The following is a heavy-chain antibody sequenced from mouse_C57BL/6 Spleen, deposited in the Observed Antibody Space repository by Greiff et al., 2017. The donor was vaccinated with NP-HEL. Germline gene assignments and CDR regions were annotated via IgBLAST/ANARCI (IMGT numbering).Heavy chain of an antibody. D-gene: IGHD2-5*01. CDR2: IYPGSGNT. CDR3: ARGGYSNSWFAY. Sequence: QVHVKQTGAELVRPGASVKLSCKASGYTFTDYYINWVKQRPGQGLEWIARIYPGSGNTYYNEKFKGKATLTAEKSSSTAYMQLSSLTSEDSAVYVCARGGYSNSWFAYWGQGTLVTVSA. V-gene: IGHV1-76*01. CDR1: GYTFTDYY. J-gene: IGHJ3*01.